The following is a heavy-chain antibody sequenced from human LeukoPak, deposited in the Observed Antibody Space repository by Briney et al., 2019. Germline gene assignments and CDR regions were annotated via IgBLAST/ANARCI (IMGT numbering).Heavy chain of an antibody. D-gene: IGHD3-16*02. Sequence: ASVKVSCKVSGYTLTELSMHWVRQAPGKGLEWMGGFDPEDGETIYAQKFQGRVTMTEDTSTDTAYMELSSLRSEDTAVYYCATGIMITFGGVIAQDYWGQGTLVTVSS. CDR3: ATGIMITFGGVIAQDY. CDR2: FDPEDGET. V-gene: IGHV1-24*01. CDR1: GYTLTELS. J-gene: IGHJ4*02.